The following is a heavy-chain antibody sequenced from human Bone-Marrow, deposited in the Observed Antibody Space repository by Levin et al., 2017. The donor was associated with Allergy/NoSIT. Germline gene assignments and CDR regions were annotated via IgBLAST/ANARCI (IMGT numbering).Heavy chain of an antibody. J-gene: IGHJ5*02. CDR2: IWYDGSNK. V-gene: IGHV3-33*01. CDR3: ARGPTDTAMVTGWFDP. D-gene: IGHD5-18*01. Sequence: GGSLRLSCAASGFTFSSYGMHWVRQAPGKGLEWVAVIWYDGSNKYYADSVKGRFTISRDNSKNTLYLQMNSLRAEDTAVYYCARGPTDTAMVTGWFDPWGQGTLVTVSS. CDR1: GFTFSSYG.